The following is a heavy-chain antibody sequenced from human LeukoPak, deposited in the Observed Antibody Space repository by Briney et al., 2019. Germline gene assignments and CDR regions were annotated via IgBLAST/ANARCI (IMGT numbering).Heavy chain of an antibody. CDR2: INSDGSST. V-gene: IGHV3-74*01. J-gene: IGHJ5*02. CDR3: AGDRDGGSYPHGGGFDP. Sequence: GGSLRLSCAASGFTFSSYWMHWVRQAPGKGLVWVSRINSDGSSTSYADSVKGRFTISRDNAKNPLYLQLNSLRAEDTAVYYWAGDRDGGSYPHGGGFDPWGQGTLVTVSS. CDR1: GFTFSSYW. D-gene: IGHD3-16*01.